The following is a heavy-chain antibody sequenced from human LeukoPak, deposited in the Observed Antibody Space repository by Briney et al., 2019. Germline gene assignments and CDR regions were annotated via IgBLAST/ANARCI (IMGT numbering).Heavy chain of an antibody. Sequence: GGSLRLSCAASGFTFDDYGMNWVRLAPGKGLEWISYISRTGNSIYYADSVKGRFTISRDSAKNSLYLQMNSLRAEDTAVYYCARGPYSSNCYVDYWGQGTLVTVAS. D-gene: IGHD6-13*01. CDR2: ISRTGNSI. J-gene: IGHJ4*02. V-gene: IGHV3-48*03. CDR1: GFTFDDYG. CDR3: ARGPYSSNCYVDY.